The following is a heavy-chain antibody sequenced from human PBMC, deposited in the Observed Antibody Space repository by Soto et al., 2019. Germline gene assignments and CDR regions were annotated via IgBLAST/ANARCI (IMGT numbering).Heavy chain of an antibody. CDR3: ASGIQLWLRRINNGYAG. V-gene: IGHV1-69*14. CDR2: IIPMFGTA. D-gene: IGHD5-18*01. CDR1: GGTFSTYA. Sequence: QVQLVQSGAEVKKPESSVKVSCKAPGGTFSTYAISWVRQAPGQGLEWMGGIIPMFGTANYAQRLQERVTITADKSTNTDYMELSSLRSENTAVYFCASGIQLWLRRINNGYAGWGQGTLVTVSS. J-gene: IGHJ4*02.